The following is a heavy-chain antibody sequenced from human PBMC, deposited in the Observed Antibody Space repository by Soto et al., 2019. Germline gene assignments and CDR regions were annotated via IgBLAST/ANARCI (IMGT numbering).Heavy chain of an antibody. V-gene: IGHV4-59*12. CDR2: IYHSGST. Sequence: SEILSLTCTVSGGSISSYYWSWIRQPPGKGLEWIGYIYHSGSTYYNPSLKSRVTISVDRSKNQFSLKLSSVTAADTAVYYCASGLVTTLHYWGQGTLVTVSS. CDR3: ASGLVTTLHY. CDR1: GGSISSYY. D-gene: IGHD4-17*01. J-gene: IGHJ4*02.